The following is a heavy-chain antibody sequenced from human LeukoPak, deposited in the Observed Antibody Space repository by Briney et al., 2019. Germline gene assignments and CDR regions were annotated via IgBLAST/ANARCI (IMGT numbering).Heavy chain of an antibody. CDR2: IYYSGST. CDR3: AITAPKWLRFPALFDY. J-gene: IGHJ4*02. CDR1: GGSISSSSYY. Sequence: PSETLSLTCTVSGGSISSSSYYWGWIRQPPGKGLEWFGSIYYSGSTYYNPSLKSRVTISVDTSKNQFSLKLSSVTAADTAVYYCAITAPKWLRFPALFDYWGQGTLVTVSS. D-gene: IGHD5-12*01. V-gene: IGHV4-39*01.